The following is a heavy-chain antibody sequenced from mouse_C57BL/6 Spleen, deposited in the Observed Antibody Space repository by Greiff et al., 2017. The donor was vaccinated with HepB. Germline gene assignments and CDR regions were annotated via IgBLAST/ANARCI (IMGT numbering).Heavy chain of an antibody. Sequence: QVQLKQSGPELVKPGASVKISCKASGYAFSSSWMNWVKQRPGKGLEWIGRIYPGDGDTNYNGKFKGKATLTADKSSSTAYMQLSSLTSEDSAVYFCARSGTVPDYWGQGTLVTVSA. J-gene: IGHJ3*01. CDR1: GYAFSSSW. V-gene: IGHV1-82*01. CDR3: ARSGTVPDY. D-gene: IGHD4-1*01. CDR2: IYPGDGDT.